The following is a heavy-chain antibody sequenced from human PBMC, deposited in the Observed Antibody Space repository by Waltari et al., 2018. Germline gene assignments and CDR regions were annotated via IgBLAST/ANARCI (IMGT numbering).Heavy chain of an antibody. D-gene: IGHD4-17*01. J-gene: IGHJ5*02. Sequence: EVQLVQSGAEVKKPGATVKISCKASGYTFNDYYLHWVKQDPGKGLEWVGRVDPEDVETIYAEKFQGRVTITADTSTDTAYMELSSLRSEDTAVYYCATGVPWEVTTGGFDPWGQGTLVTVSS. V-gene: IGHV1-69-2*01. CDR2: VDPEDVET. CDR1: GYTFNDYY. CDR3: ATGVPWEVTTGGFDP.